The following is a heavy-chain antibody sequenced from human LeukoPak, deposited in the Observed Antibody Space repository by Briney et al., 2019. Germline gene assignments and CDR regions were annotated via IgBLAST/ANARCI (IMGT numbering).Heavy chain of an antibody. J-gene: IGHJ4*02. Sequence: GGSLRLSCAASGFTFSSYGMHWVRQAPGKGLEWVAFIRYDGSNKYYADSVKGRFTSSRDNSKNTLYLQMNSLRTEDTAVYYCAKDLYDDYGTGMDYWGQGTLVTVSS. D-gene: IGHD4-17*01. V-gene: IGHV3-30*02. CDR3: AKDLYDDYGTGMDY. CDR2: IRYDGSNK. CDR1: GFTFSSYG.